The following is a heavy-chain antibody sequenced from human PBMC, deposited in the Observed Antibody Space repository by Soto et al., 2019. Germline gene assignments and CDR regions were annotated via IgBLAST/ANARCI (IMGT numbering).Heavy chain of an antibody. Sequence: EVQLVESGGGLVQPGGSLRLSCAASGVTVSSNYMSWVRQAPGKGLEWVSVIYSGGSTYYADSVKGRFTISRDNSKNTLYLQMNGLRAGDTAVYYCARHGYNYGGGYFDYGGQGTLVTVSS. CDR3: ARHGYNYGGGYFDY. J-gene: IGHJ4*02. CDR2: IYSGGST. CDR1: GVTVSSNY. V-gene: IGHV3-66*04. D-gene: IGHD5-18*01.